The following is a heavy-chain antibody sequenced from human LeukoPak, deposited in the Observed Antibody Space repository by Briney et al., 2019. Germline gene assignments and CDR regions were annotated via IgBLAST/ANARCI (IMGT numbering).Heavy chain of an antibody. D-gene: IGHD3-10*02. CDR2: ISSSGSTI. CDR3: AELGITMIGGV. Sequence: GGSLGLSCAASGFTFSSYSMSWVRQAPGKGLEWVSYISSSGSTIYYADSVKGRFTISRDNAKNSLYLQMNSLRAEDTAVYYCAELGITMIGGVWGKGTTVTISS. J-gene: IGHJ6*04. V-gene: IGHV3-48*04. CDR1: GFTFSSYS.